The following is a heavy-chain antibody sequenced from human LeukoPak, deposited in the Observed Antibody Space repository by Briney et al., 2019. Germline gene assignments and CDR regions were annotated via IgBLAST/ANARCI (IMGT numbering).Heavy chain of an antibody. Sequence: GGSLRLSCAASRFTFSNYAMSWVRQAPGKGLEWVSAISGSGDITYNADSVKGRFTISRDHSKNTLYLQMSSLRAEDTAVYYCAKVKSTSGWPNDAFDIWGQGTMVTVSS. CDR2: ISGSGDIT. CDR3: AKVKSTSGWPNDAFDI. J-gene: IGHJ3*02. V-gene: IGHV3-23*01. D-gene: IGHD6-19*01. CDR1: RFTFSNYA.